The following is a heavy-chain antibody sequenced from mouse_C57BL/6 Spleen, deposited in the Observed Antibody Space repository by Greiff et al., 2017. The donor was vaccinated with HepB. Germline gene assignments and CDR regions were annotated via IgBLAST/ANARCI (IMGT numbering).Heavy chain of an antibody. V-gene: IGHV1-42*01. J-gene: IGHJ3*01. CDR1: GYSFTGYY. CDR3: ARGTTVPSFAY. CDR2: INPSTGGT. D-gene: IGHD1-1*01. Sequence: VQLKESGPELVKPGASVKISCKASGYSFTGYYMNWVKQSPEKSLEWIGEINPSTGGTTYNQKFKAKATLTVDKSSSTAYMQLKSLTSEDSAVYYCARGTTVPSFAYWGQGTLVTVSA.